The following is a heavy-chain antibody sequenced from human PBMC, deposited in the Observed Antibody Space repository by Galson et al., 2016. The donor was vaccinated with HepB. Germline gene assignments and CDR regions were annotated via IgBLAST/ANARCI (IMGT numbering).Heavy chain of an antibody. Sequence: SLRLSCAASGFTFSNYATAWVRLPPGKGLEWVSTIRGGGDATYYADSVKGRFTISRDNSRSTLYLHLNSLRAEDTAVYYCARDERWPRGMDVWGQGTTVTVSS. V-gene: IGHV3-23*01. CDR2: IRGGGDAT. D-gene: IGHD6-19*01. CDR1: GFTFSNYA. CDR3: ARDERWPRGMDV. J-gene: IGHJ6*02.